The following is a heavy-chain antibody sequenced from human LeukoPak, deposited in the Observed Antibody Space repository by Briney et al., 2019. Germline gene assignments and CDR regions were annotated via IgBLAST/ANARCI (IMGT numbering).Heavy chain of an antibody. CDR3: ARVTYYDFWSGYYPDY. D-gene: IGHD3-3*01. CDR1: GGSISGYY. J-gene: IGHJ4*02. V-gene: IGHV4-59*01. CDR2: IYYSGST. Sequence: PSETLSLTCTVSGGSISGYYWSWIRQPPGKGLEWIGYIYYSGSTNYNPSLKSRVTISVDTSKNQFSLKLSSVTAADTAVYYCARVTYYDFWSGYYPDYWGQGTLVTVSS.